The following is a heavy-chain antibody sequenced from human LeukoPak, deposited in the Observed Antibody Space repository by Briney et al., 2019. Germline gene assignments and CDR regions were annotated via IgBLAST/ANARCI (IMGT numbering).Heavy chain of an antibody. CDR1: GYSISSGYY. Sequence: SETLSLTCAVSGYSISSGYYWGWIRQPPGKGLEWIGSIYHSGSTYYNPSLKSRVTISVDTSKNQLSLKLSSVTAADTAVYYCARDRIAARQGYFDYWGQGTLVTVSS. J-gene: IGHJ4*02. D-gene: IGHD6-6*01. CDR2: IYHSGST. V-gene: IGHV4-38-2*02. CDR3: ARDRIAARQGYFDY.